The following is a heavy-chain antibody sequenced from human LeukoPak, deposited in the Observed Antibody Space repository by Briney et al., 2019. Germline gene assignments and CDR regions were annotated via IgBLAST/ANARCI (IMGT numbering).Heavy chain of an antibody. J-gene: IGHJ4*02. CDR3: ARASYSYDINGWVPFDY. D-gene: IGHD3-22*01. Sequence: SETLSLTCTVSGGSISSYYWSWIRQPPGKGLERIGYIYYSGSTNYNPSLKSRVTISVDTSKNQFSLKLSSVTAADTAVYYCARASYSYDINGWVPFDYWGQGTLVTVS. V-gene: IGHV4-59*01. CDR1: GGSISSYY. CDR2: IYYSGST.